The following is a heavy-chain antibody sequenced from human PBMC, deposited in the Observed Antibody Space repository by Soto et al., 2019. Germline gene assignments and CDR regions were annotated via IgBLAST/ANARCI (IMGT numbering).Heavy chain of an antibody. D-gene: IGHD4-4*01. CDR1: GYTFTSYG. CDR2: ISAYNGNT. Sequence: ASVKVSCKASGYTFTSYGSSWVRQAPGQGLEWMGWISAYNGNTNYAQKLQGRVTMTTDTSTSTAYMELRSLRSDDTAVYYCASSLAGLQLDYWGQGTLVTVSS. CDR3: ASSLAGLQLDY. J-gene: IGHJ4*02. V-gene: IGHV1-18*01.